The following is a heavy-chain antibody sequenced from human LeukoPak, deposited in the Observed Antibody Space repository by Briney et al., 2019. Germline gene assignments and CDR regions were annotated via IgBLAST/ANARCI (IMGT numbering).Heavy chain of an antibody. J-gene: IGHJ5*02. CDR1: GYTFIGYY. V-gene: IGHV1-2*02. CDR2: INPNSGGT. CDR3: ARDSHDWNYSGFDP. Sequence: ASVKVSCKASGYTFIGYYMHWVRQAPGQGLEWMGWINPNSGGTNYAQKFQGRVTMTRDTSISTAYMELSRLRSDDTAVYYCARDSHDWNYSGFDPWGQGTLVTVSS. D-gene: IGHD1-7*01.